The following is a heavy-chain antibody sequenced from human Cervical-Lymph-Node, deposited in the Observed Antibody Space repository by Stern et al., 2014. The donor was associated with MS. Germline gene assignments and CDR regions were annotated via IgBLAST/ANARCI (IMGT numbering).Heavy chain of an antibody. V-gene: IGHV3-23*04. CDR3: AKVYGSGPFDH. CDR1: GLTFSSYA. D-gene: IGHD6-19*01. J-gene: IGHJ4*02. CDR2: ISGSDGST. Sequence: EVQLVESGGTLVQPGGSLRLSCAASGLTFSSYAMARVRQAPGKGLEWVAFISGSDGSTFYADSVKGRFTISRDNSKNTLFLQMNSLRAEDTAVYYCAKVYGSGPFDHWGQGTLVTVAA.